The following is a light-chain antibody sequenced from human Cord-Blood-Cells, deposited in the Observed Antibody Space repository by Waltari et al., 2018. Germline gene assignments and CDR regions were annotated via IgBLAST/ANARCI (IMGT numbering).Light chain of an antibody. CDR3: QVWDSSSDHVV. V-gene: IGLV3-21*04. Sequence: SYVLTQPPSVSVAPGKTARITCGGNNIGSKSVHWYQQKPGQAPVLVIYYDSDRPSGIHERVSGANSGNTATRTIGRVEAGDEADYYCQVWDSSSDHVVVGGGTKLTVL. J-gene: IGLJ2*01. CDR1: NIGSKS. CDR2: YDS.